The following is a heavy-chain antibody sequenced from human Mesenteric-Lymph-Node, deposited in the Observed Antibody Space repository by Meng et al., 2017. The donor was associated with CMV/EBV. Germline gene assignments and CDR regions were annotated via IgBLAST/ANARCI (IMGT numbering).Heavy chain of an antibody. J-gene: IGHJ4*02. CDR1: GGSISSSYW. D-gene: IGHD3-10*01. CDR2: IYHSGST. CDR3: ASRNYYASGSPDY. V-gene: IGHV4-4*02. Sequence: CAVSGGSISSSYWWTWVRQCPGKGLEWIGEIYHSGSTNYNPSLKSRVTIPVDKSKNHFSLNLSSVTAADTAVYYCASRNYYASGSPDYWGQGTLVTV.